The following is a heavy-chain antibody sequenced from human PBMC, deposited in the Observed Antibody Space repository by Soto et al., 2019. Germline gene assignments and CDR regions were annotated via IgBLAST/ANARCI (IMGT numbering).Heavy chain of an antibody. Sequence: QGLLQQWGAGLLKPWETLSLTCAVYGMSFSGYYCSWNHQPPGKGLEWIGEINHSGSTHYNPSLKSRVTISVDTSKNQFSLKLSSVTAADTAVYYCARTSRFDYWGQGTLVTVSS. CDR2: INHSGST. CDR1: GMSFSGYY. CDR3: ARTSRFDY. J-gene: IGHJ4*02. D-gene: IGHD6-6*01. V-gene: IGHV4-34*01.